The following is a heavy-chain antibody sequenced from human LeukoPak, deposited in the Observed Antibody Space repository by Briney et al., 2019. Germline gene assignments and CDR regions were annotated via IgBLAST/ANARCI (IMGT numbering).Heavy chain of an antibody. Sequence: GGSLRLSCAASGFTVSNNYMSWVRQAPGKGLEWVSVVYSGGTTYYADSVKGRFTISRDNSKSTVYLQMNSLRAEDTAVYYCARDRPIFSNLPIWGQGTTVTVSS. CDR1: GFTVSNNY. V-gene: IGHV3-66*01. D-gene: IGHD4-11*01. CDR2: VYSGGTT. CDR3: ARDRPIFSNLPI. J-gene: IGHJ6*02.